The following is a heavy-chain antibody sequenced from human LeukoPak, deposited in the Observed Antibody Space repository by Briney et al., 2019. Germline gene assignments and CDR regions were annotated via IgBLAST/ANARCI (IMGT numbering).Heavy chain of an antibody. V-gene: IGHV4-39*01. D-gene: IGHD2-15*01. J-gene: IGHJ4*02. CDR1: GGSISSSSYY. CDR3: ARLVRVALYYFDY. CDR2: IYYSGST. Sequence: MSSETLSLTCTVSGGSISSSSYYWGWIRQPPGKGLEWIGSIYYSGSTYYNPSLKSRVTISVDTSKNQFSLKLSSVTAADTAVYYCARLVRVALYYFDYWGQGTLGTVSS.